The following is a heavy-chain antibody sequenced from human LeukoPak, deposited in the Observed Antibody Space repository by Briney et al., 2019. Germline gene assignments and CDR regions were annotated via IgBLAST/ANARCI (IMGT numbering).Heavy chain of an antibody. J-gene: IGHJ4*02. D-gene: IGHD3-22*01. CDR1: GGSISSYY. CDR2: IYYSGST. Sequence: SETLSLTCTVSGGSISSYYWSWIRQPPGKGLEWIGYIYYSGSTNYNPSLKSRVTISVDTSKNQFSLKLSSVTAADTAVYYCARGPEYYYDSTGYSHFDYWGQGTLVTVSS. CDR3: ARGPEYYYDSTGYSHFDY. V-gene: IGHV4-59*01.